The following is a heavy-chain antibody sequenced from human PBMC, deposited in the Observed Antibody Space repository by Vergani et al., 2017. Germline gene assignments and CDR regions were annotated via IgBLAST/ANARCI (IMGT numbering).Heavy chain of an antibody. V-gene: IGHV4-31*03. CDR3: ARGGRVYDFWSGSIDY. CDR1: GGSISSGGYY. CDR2: INHSGST. D-gene: IGHD3-3*01. Sequence: QVQLQESGPGLVKPSQTLSLTCTVSGGSISSGGYYWSWIRQPPGKGLEWIGEINHSGSTNYNPSLKSRVTISVDTSKNQFSLKLSSVTAADTAVYYCARGGRVYDFWSGSIDYWGQGTLVTVSS. J-gene: IGHJ4*02.